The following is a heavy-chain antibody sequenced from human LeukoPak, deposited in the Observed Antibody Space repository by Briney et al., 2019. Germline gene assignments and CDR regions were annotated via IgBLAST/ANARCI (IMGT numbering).Heavy chain of an antibody. CDR1: GGTFSSYT. CDR3: ARDEGPDSNHIDY. V-gene: IGHV1-69*04. Sequence: SVKVSCKASGGTFSSYTISWVRQAPGQGLEWMGRIIPILGIANYAQKFQGRVTITADKSTSTAYMELSSLRSEDTAVYYCARDEGPDSNHIDYWGQGTLVTVSS. J-gene: IGHJ4*02. D-gene: IGHD4-11*01. CDR2: IIPILGIA.